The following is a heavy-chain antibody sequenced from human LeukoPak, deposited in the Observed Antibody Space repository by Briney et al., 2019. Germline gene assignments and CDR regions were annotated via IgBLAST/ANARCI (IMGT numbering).Heavy chain of an antibody. CDR2: INAGNGNT. CDR1: GYTFTSYA. Sequence: ASVKVSCKASGYTFTSYAMHWVRQAPGQSLEWMGWINAGNGNTKYSQEFQSRVTITRDTSASTAYMELSSLRSEDMAVYYCARSLRSLYYMDVWGKGTTVTVSS. J-gene: IGHJ6*03. V-gene: IGHV1-3*03. CDR3: ARSLRSLYYMDV. D-gene: IGHD4-17*01.